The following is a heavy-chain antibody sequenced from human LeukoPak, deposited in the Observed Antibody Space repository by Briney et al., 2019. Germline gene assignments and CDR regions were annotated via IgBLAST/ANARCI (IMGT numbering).Heavy chain of an antibody. CDR2: IFYLGGA. CDR3: ARTVGTHRFDY. V-gene: IGHV4-39*01. CDR1: GGSISSGDYH. J-gene: IGHJ4*02. Sequence: SETLSLTCTVSGGSISSGDYHWGWVRHPPGERLEWIGTIFYLGGAYYNPSLQSRVFMSVDTSKNQFSLNLTSVTAPGTAVYYCARTVGTHRFDYWGRGILVTVSS. D-gene: IGHD4-23*01.